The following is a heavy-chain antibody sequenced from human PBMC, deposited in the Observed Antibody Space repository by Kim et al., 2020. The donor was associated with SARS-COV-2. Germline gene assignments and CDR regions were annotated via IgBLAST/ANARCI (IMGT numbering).Heavy chain of an antibody. CDR3: ARVRLIGYCSSTSCYAGAGADY. CDR2: ISAYNGNT. CDR1: CYTFTSYG. V-gene: IGHV1-18*01. J-gene: IGHJ4*02. Sequence: ASVKVSCKASCYTFTSYGISWVRQAPGQGLEWMGLISAYNGNTNYAQKLQGRVTMTTDTSTSTAYMELRSLRSDDTAVYYCARVRLIGYCSSTSCYAGAGADYWGQGTLVTVSS. D-gene: IGHD2-2*01.